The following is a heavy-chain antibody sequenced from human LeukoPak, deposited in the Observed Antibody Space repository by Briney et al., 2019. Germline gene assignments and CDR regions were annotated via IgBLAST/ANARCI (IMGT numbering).Heavy chain of an antibody. V-gene: IGHV3-23*01. CDR2: ISGSGGST. CDR3: AKVRVRYFDWLSYFDY. J-gene: IGHJ4*02. CDR1: GFTFSSYA. Sequence: GGSLRLSCAASGFTFSSYAMSWVRQAPGQGLEWVSAISGSGGSTYYADSVKGRFTISRDNSKNTLYLQMNSLRAEDTAVYYCAKVRVRYFDWLSYFDYWGQGTLVTVSS. D-gene: IGHD3-9*01.